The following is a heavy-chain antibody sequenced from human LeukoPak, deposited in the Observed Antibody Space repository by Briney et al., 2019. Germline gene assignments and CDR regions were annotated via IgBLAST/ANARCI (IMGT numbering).Heavy chain of an antibody. J-gene: IGHJ4*02. Sequence: GGSLRLSCAASGFTFSSYWMSWVRQAPGKGLEWVANIKQDGSEKYYVDSVKGRFTISRDNAKNSLYLQMNSLRAEDTAVYYCARDRITIFGVDLFDYWGQGTLVTVSS. V-gene: IGHV3-7*01. CDR3: ARDRITIFGVDLFDY. CDR2: IKQDGSEK. CDR1: GFTFSSYW. D-gene: IGHD3-3*01.